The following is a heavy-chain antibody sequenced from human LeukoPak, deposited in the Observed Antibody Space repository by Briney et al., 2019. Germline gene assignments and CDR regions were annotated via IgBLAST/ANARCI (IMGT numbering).Heavy chain of an antibody. CDR3: ASLYDSSGYTHPLGAFDI. CDR2: IRYDGSNK. J-gene: IGHJ3*02. CDR1: GFTFSSFG. Sequence: GGSLTLSCTASGFTFSSFGMHWVRQTPGKGLEWVAFIRYDGSNKYYADSVKGRFTISRDNSKNTLYLQMNSLRAEDTAVYYCASLYDSSGYTHPLGAFDIWGQGTMVTVSS. V-gene: IGHV3-30*02. D-gene: IGHD3-22*01.